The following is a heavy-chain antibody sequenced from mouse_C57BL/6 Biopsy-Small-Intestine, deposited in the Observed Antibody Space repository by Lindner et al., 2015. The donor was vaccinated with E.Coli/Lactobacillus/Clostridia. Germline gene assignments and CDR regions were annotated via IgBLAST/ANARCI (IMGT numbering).Heavy chain of an antibody. CDR1: GYSFTSYY. CDR3: ASWDDFDV. CDR2: IDPEDGET. J-gene: IGHJ1*03. V-gene: IGHV14-2*01. Sequence: VQLQESGPELVKPGASVKISCKASGYSFTSYYIHWVKQRTEQGLEWIGRIDPEDGETKYAPKFQGKATITADTSSNTAYLQLSSLTSDDTAVYYCASWDDFDVWGTGTTVTVSS. D-gene: IGHD4-1*01.